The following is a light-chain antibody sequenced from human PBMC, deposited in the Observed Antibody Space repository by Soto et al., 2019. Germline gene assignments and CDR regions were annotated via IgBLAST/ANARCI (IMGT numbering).Light chain of an antibody. CDR1: QDINSW. J-gene: IGKJ1*01. Sequence: DIRMPKSHSSVSASVEERVTTPGRASQDINSWLAWYQKKPGKDPKILIYAASSLQSGVPSRFSGSGSGTDFNFTISRLQTEELATYYCQQAKNFPWTVGQGTQLAIK. CDR2: AAS. CDR3: QQAKNFPWT. V-gene: IGKV1-12*01.